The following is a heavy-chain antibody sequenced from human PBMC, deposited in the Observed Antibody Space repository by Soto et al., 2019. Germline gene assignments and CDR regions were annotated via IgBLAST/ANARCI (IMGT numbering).Heavy chain of an antibody. V-gene: IGHV1-69*02. CDR1: GGTFSSYT. J-gene: IGHJ6*02. Sequence: QVQLVQSGAEVKKPGSSVKVSCKASGGTFSSYTISWVRQAPGQGLEWMGRIIPILGIANYAQKFQGRVTITADKSTSTAYMELSSLRSEDTAVYYCARLGEGSGSRLDVWGQGTTVTVSS. CDR2: IIPILGIA. CDR3: ARLGEGSGSRLDV. D-gene: IGHD3-10*01.